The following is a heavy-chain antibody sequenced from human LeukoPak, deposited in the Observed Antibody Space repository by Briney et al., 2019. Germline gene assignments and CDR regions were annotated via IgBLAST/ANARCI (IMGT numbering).Heavy chain of an antibody. J-gene: IGHJ4*02. Sequence: SETLSLTCTVSGGSISSGSYYWSWIRQPAGKGLEGIGRIYTSGGTNYNPSLKSRVTISVDTSKNQFSLKLSSVTAADTAVYYCAREGRYCSSTSCSGEFDYWGQGTLVTVSS. CDR1: GGSISSGSYY. D-gene: IGHD2-2*01. CDR3: AREGRYCSSTSCSGEFDY. CDR2: IYTSGGT. V-gene: IGHV4-61*02.